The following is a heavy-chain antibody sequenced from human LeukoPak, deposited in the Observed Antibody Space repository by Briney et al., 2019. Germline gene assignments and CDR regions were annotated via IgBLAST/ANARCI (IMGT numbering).Heavy chain of an antibody. V-gene: IGHV3-64*01. CDR2: ISSYGGST. Sequence: GGSLRLSCAASGFTFSSYAMHWVRQAPGKGLEYVSAISSYGGSTYYANSVKGRFIISRDNSKNTLYLQMGSLRAEDMAVYYCARSRYDSSGYYHGYWGQGTLVTVSS. CDR1: GFTFSSYA. D-gene: IGHD3-22*01. CDR3: ARSRYDSSGYYHGY. J-gene: IGHJ4*02.